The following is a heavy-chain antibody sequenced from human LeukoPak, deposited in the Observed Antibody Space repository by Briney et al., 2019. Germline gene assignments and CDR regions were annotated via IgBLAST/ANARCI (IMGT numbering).Heavy chain of an antibody. CDR2: ISSSSSTI. J-gene: IGHJ4*02. CDR1: GFTFSSYS. Sequence: PGGSLRLFCAASGFTFSSYSMNWVRQAPGKGLEWVSYISSSSSTIYYADSVKGRFTISRDNAKNSLYLQMNSLRAEDTAVYYCARDLYRIVVVPHYFDYWGQGTLVTVSS. V-gene: IGHV3-48*01. D-gene: IGHD3-22*01. CDR3: ARDLYRIVVVPHYFDY.